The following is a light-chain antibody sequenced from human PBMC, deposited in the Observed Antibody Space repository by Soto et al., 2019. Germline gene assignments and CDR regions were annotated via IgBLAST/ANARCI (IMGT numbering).Light chain of an antibody. J-gene: IGLJ2*01. CDR2: EVS. V-gene: IGLV2-14*01. CDR3: SSYGGFNNVL. CDR1: SSDVGGYNH. Sequence: QSALTQPASVSGSPGQSISISCTGSSSDVGGYNHVSWYQQHPGKAPKLLIYEVSNRPSGVSSRFSGSKSANTASLTISGLQAEDEADYYCSSYGGFNNVLFGGGTKLTVL.